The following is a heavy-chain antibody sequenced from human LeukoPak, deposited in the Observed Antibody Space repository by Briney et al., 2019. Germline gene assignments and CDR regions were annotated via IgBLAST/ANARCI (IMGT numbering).Heavy chain of an antibody. V-gene: IGHV4-59*11. Sequence: PSETLSLTCTVSGVSISSHYWGWVRRPPGKGLEWIGNIYDSESTHYKSSLKSRVTISVDTSKNQFSLRLRSVTAADTAVYYCARVLQNYYYLDVWGKGTTVTVSS. CDR3: ARVLQNYYYLDV. J-gene: IGHJ6*03. CDR1: GVSISSHY. CDR2: IYDSEST. D-gene: IGHD3-3*01.